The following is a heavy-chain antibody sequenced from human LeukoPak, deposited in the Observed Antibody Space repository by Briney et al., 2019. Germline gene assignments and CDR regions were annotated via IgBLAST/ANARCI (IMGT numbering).Heavy chain of an antibody. CDR1: GYSISSGYY. V-gene: IGHV4-38-2*02. CDR2: IYHSGST. D-gene: IGHD3-10*01. J-gene: IGHJ4*02. CDR3: ARAGLGFRELLPFDY. Sequence: SETLSLTCTVSGYSISSGYYWGWIRQPPGKGLEWIGSIYHSGSTYYNPSLKSRVTISVDTSKNQFSLKLSSVTAADTAVYYCARAGLGFRELLPFDYWGQGTLVTVSS.